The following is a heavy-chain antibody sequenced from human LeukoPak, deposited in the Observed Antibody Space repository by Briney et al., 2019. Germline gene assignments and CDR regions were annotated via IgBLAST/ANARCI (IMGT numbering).Heavy chain of an antibody. CDR1: GGSISSGSYY. CDR2: IYTSGST. V-gene: IGHV4-61*02. CDR3: ARRGRNYYGSNYYYYYYMDV. Sequence: SETLSLTCTVSGGSISSGSYYWSWIRQPAGKGLEWIGRIYTSGSTNYNPSLKSRVTISVDTSKNQFSLKLSSVTAADTAVYYCARRGRNYYGSNYYYYYYMDVWGKGTTVTISS. J-gene: IGHJ6*03. D-gene: IGHD3-10*01.